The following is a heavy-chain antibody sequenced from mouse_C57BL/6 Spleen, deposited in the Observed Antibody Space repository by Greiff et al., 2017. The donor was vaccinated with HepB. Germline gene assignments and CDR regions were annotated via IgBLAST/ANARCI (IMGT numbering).Heavy chain of an antibody. J-gene: IGHJ4*01. V-gene: IGHV3-1*01. D-gene: IGHD1-1*01. Sequence: VQLQQSGPGMVKPSQSLSLTCTVTGYSITSGYDWHWIRHFPGNKLEWMGYISYSGSTNYNPSLKSRISITHDTSKNHFFLKLNSVTTEDTATYYCAILYGSSYGYAMDYWGQGTSVTVSS. CDR3: AILYGSSYGYAMDY. CDR1: GYSITSGYD. CDR2: ISYSGST.